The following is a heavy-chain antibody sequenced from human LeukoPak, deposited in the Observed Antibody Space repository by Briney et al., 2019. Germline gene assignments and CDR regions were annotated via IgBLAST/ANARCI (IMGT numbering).Heavy chain of an antibody. CDR1: GGSISSYY. J-gene: IGHJ6*02. CDR3: AREGLRVTIFGVAQYGMDV. CDR2: IYTSGGT. V-gene: IGHV4-4*07. D-gene: IGHD3-3*01. Sequence: PSETLSLTCTVSGGSISSYYWSWIRQPAGKGLEWIGRIYTSGGTNYNPSLKSRVTMSVDTSKNQFSLKLSSVTAADTAVYYCAREGLRVTIFGVAQYGMDVWGQGTTVTVSS.